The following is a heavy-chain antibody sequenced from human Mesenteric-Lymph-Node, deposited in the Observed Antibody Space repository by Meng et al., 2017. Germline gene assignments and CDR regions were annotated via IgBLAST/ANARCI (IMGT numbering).Heavy chain of an antibody. CDR3: ARASVGYSSSWYRWFDP. CDR2: INWNGGST. D-gene: IGHD6-13*01. Sequence: GESLKISCAASGFTFDDYGMSWVRQAPGKGLEWVSGINWNGGSTGYADSVKGRFTISRDNAKNSLYLQMNSLRAEDTALYYCARASVGYSSSWYRWFDPWGQGTLVTVSS. CDR1: GFTFDDYG. V-gene: IGHV3-20*04. J-gene: IGHJ5*02.